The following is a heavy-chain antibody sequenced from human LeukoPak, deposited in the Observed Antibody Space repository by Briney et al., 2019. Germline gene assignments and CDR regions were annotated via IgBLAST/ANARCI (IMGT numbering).Heavy chain of an antibody. Sequence: GGSLRLSCADSGFTFSSYAMSWVRQAPGKGLEWVSSISGSGDSTYYADSVKGRFTISRDNSKNTLYLQMNSLRAEDTAVYYCARAIYDSSGLTNWFDPWGQGTLVTVSS. CDR2: ISGSGDST. CDR3: ARAIYDSSGLTNWFDP. J-gene: IGHJ5*02. V-gene: IGHV3-23*01. CDR1: GFTFSSYA. D-gene: IGHD3-22*01.